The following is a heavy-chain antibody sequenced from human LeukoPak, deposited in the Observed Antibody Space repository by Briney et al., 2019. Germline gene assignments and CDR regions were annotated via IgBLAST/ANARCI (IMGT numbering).Heavy chain of an antibody. CDR1: GLTFTNAW. D-gene: IGHD3-10*01. CDR3: TTGIRGD. V-gene: IGHV3-15*07. CDR2: IASKTDGGAT. Sequence: GGSLRLSCSASGLTFTNAWMNWVRQAPGEGLDWVGRIASKTDGGATDHAAPVKGRFTISRDDSKNTLNLQMNSLKTEDTAVYYCTTGIRGDCGQGTLVTVSS. J-gene: IGHJ4*02.